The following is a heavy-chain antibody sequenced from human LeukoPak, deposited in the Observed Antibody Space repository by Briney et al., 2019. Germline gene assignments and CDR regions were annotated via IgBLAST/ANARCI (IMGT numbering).Heavy chain of an antibody. J-gene: IGHJ4*02. CDR2: IYSGGST. CDR1: GFTVSSNY. V-gene: IGHV3-66*01. CDR3: ARSKNQMAANRGLNY. Sequence: GGSLRLSCAASGFTVSSNYMSWVRQAPGKGLEWVSVIYSGGSTYYADSVKGRFTISRDNSKNTLYLQMNSLRAEDTAVYYCARSKNQMAANRGLNYWGQGTLVTVSS. D-gene: IGHD5-24*01.